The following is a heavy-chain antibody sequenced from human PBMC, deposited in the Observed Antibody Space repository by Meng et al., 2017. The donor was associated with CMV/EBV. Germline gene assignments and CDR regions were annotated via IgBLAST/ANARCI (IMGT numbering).Heavy chain of an antibody. CDR1: GGFISSSSYY. CDR3: VTWLWFGELSGYYFDY. CDR2: IYYSGST. Sequence: QLAGSGPGLGNPPETLLLTCTVSGGFISSSSYYWGWIRQPPGKGLEWIGSIYYSGSTYYNPSLKSRVTISVDTSKNQFSLKLSSVTAADTAVYYCVTWLWFGELSGYYFDYWGQGTLVTVSS. D-gene: IGHD3-10*01. V-gene: IGHV4-39*07. J-gene: IGHJ4*02.